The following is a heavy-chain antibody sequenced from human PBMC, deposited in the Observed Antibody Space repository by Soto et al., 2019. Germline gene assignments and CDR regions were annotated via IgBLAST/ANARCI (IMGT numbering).Heavy chain of an antibody. CDR2: IYYSGST. CDR1: GSSISSGGYY. CDR3: ARAISSSWEWRWFDP. J-gene: IGHJ5*02. V-gene: IGHV4-31*03. Sequence: QVQLQESGPGLVKPSQTLSLTCTVSGSSISSGGYYWSWIRQHPGKGLEWIGYIYYSGSTYYNPSLKSRVTISVDTSKNQFSLKLSSVTAADTAVYYCARAISSSWEWRWFDPWGQGTLVTVSS. D-gene: IGHD6-13*01.